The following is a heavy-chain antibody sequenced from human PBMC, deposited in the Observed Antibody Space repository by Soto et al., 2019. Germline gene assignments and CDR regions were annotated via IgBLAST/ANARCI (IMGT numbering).Heavy chain of an antibody. CDR2: INSDGSSI. CDR3: ARLILVQQLGGTAFDI. Sequence: EVQLVESGGGLVQPGGSLRLSCAASGFTFSSYWMHWVRQAPGKGQMWVSRINSDGSSITYADSVKGRFTISRDNAKNTLYLQMNSLRAEDTAVYYCARLILVQQLGGTAFDIWGQGTMVTVSS. V-gene: IGHV3-74*01. CDR1: GFTFSSYW. D-gene: IGHD6-13*01. J-gene: IGHJ3*02.